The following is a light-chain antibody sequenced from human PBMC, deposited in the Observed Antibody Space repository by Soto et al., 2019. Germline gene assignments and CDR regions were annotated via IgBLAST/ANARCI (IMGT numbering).Light chain of an antibody. J-gene: IGKJ2*01. V-gene: IGKV1-5*01. CDR3: QQYESYPYS. CDR1: QSISSS. CDR2: DAS. Sequence: IQMTQSPSTVSASVGDRVTITCRASQSISSSLAWYQQKPGKAPKVLIYDASSLDSAVPSRSSGSGYGTELTLTVSSLQPGDFATYSCQQYESYPYSFGQGTKREI.